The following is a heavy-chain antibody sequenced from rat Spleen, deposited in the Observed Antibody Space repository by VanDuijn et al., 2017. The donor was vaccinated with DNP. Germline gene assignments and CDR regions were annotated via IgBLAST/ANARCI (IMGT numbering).Heavy chain of an antibody. CDR2: ITSSGGST. J-gene: IGHJ2*01. CDR3: ATYYGYYLNH. CDR1: GFTFNNYW. Sequence: EVQLVESGGDLVQPGRSLKLSCVASGFTFNNYWMTWIRQVPGKGLEWVASITSSGGSTYYRDSVKGRFTLARDKAKDTRSLQMDSLRSEDTATYFCATYYGYYLNHWGQGVMVTVSS. D-gene: IGHD1-9*01. V-gene: IGHV5-31*01.